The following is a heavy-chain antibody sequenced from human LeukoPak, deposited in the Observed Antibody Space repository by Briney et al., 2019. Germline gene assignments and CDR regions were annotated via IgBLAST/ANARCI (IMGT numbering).Heavy chain of an antibody. D-gene: IGHD4-11*01. CDR2: INPNSGGT. Sequence: ASVKVSCKASGYTFTSYYMHWVRQAPGQGLEWMGWINPNSGGTNYAQKFQGWVTMTRDTSISTAYMELSRLRSDDTAVYYCARGETTVTLGDYWGQGTLVTVSS. CDR3: ARGETTVTLGDY. J-gene: IGHJ4*02. V-gene: IGHV1-2*04. CDR1: GYTFTSYY.